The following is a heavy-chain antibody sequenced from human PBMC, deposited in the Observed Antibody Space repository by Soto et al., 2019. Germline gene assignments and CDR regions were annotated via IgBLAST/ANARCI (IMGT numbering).Heavy chain of an antibody. J-gene: IGHJ5*02. CDR3: AREGYSSGWYYNWFDP. CDR2: IDSRGST. Sequence: SETLSLTCTVSGGSISGYIWSWVRQPPGKGLEWIGYIDSRGSTNYNPSLTTRVTISLDTSKNQVSLKMTSVTAADTAAYYCAREGYSSGWYYNWFDPWGQGTLVTVSS. D-gene: IGHD6-19*01. CDR1: GGSISGYI. V-gene: IGHV4-59*13.